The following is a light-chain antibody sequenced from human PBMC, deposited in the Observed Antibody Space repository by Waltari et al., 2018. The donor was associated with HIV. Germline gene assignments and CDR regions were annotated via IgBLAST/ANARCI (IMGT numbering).Light chain of an antibody. J-gene: IGLJ2*01. CDR2: RNK. CDR1: SSNIGSNT. CDR3: AAWDDSLNGHVV. Sequence: QSVLTQPPSASGTPGQRVTISCSGSSSNIGSNTVNWYQQLPGTAPKLLISRNKQRPSGVPDLFSGSKSGTSSSLAISGLQSEYEADYYCAAWDDSLNGHVVFCGGTKLTVL. V-gene: IGLV1-44*01.